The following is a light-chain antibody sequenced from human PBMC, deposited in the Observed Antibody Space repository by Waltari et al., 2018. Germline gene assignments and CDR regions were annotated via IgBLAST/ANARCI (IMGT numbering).Light chain of an antibody. Sequence: ERATRSCRASQSVSKYLAWYQQKPGQAPRLLIYHASTRAAGIPDRFSGSGYGTDFSLTISRLEAEDFAVYYCQHYVSLPATFGQGTKVEIK. CDR1: QSVSKY. J-gene: IGKJ1*01. V-gene: IGKV3-20*01. CDR2: HAS. CDR3: QHYVSLPAT.